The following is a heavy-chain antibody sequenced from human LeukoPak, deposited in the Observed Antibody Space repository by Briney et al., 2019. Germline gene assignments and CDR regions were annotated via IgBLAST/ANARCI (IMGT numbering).Heavy chain of an antibody. J-gene: IGHJ4*02. V-gene: IGHV3-33*06. D-gene: IGHD2/OR15-2a*01. CDR2: IWYDGSNK. CDR1: GFTFSSYG. Sequence: TGGSLRLSCAASGFTFSSYGMHWVRQAPGKGLEWVAVIWYDGSNKYYADSVKGRFTISRDNSKNTLYLQMNSLRAEDTAVYYCAKDPPSSGTTFDYWGQGTLVTVSS. CDR3: AKDPPSSGTTFDY.